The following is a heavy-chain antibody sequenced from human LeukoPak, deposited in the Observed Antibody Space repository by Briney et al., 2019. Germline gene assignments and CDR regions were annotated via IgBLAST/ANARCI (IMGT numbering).Heavy chain of an antibody. CDR2: INPNSGDT. D-gene: IGHD6-6*01. V-gene: IGHV1-2*06. J-gene: IGHJ4*02. Sequence: GASVKVSCKASGYTFTSYAMHWVRQAPGQGLEWMGRINPNSGDTNSPQNLQGRVTMTRDTSISTAYMELSSLRSDDTAVYYCAREYSSSLHCAYWGQGTLVTVSS. CDR1: GYTFTSYA. CDR3: AREYSSSLHCAY.